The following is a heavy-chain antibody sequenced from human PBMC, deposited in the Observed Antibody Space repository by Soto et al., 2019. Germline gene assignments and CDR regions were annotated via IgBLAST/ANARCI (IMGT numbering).Heavy chain of an antibody. J-gene: IGHJ2*01. CDR3: ARDPVGDIVVVPAAIWYFDL. D-gene: IGHD2-2*01. Sequence: EVQLVESGGGLVQPGGSLRLSCAASGFTFSSYSMNWVRQAPGKGLEWVSYISSSSSTIYYADSVKGRFTISRDNAKNSLYLQMNSLRYEDTAVYYCARDPVGDIVVVPAAIWYFDLWGRGTLVTVSS. CDR2: ISSSSSTI. CDR1: GFTFSSYS. V-gene: IGHV3-48*02.